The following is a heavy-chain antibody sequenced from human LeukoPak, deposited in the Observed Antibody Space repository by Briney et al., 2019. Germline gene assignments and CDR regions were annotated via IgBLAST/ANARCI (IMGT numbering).Heavy chain of an antibody. D-gene: IGHD3-22*01. J-gene: IGHJ3*02. CDR2: INHSGST. Sequence: SETLSLTCAVYGGSFSGYYWSWIRQPPGKGLEWIGEINHSGSTNYNPSIKSRFTISVDTSKNQFSLKLSSVTAADTAVYFCARGPYSYDSSGAFDIWGQGTMVTVSS. V-gene: IGHV4-34*01. CDR1: GGSFSGYY. CDR3: ARGPYSYDSSGAFDI.